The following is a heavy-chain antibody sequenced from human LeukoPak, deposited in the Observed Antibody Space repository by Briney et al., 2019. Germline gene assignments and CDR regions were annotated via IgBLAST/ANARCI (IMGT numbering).Heavy chain of an antibody. Sequence: PSETLSLTCAVSGGSVSSANYYWTWIRQPPGKGLEWIGYIYYSGSTNYNPSLKSRVTISLDTSKNLFSLRLNSVTAADTAVYYCARAPIGYCSGGNCYYWFDPWGQGTLVTVSS. V-gene: IGHV4-61*01. CDR3: ARAPIGYCSGGNCYYWFDP. D-gene: IGHD2-15*01. J-gene: IGHJ5*02. CDR2: IYYSGST. CDR1: GGSVSSANYY.